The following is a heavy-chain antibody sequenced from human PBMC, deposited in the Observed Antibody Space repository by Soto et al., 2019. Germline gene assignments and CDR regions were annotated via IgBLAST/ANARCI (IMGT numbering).Heavy chain of an antibody. CDR1: GGTFSSYA. D-gene: IGHD3-3*01. V-gene: IGHV1-69*13. J-gene: IGHJ5*02. CDR2: IIPIFGTA. CDR3: ARDPGASITIFGVVIIRGWFDP. Sequence: SVKVSCKASGGTFSSYAISWVRQAPGQGLEWMGGIIPIFGTANYAQKFQGRVTITADESTSTAYMELSSLRSEDTAVYYCARDPGASITIFGVVIIRGWFDPWGQGTLVTVS.